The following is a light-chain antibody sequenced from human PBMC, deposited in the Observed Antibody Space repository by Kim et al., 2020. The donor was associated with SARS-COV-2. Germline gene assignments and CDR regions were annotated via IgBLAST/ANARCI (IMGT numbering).Light chain of an antibody. Sequence: GQSVTISCTGTSSDIGAYNFVSWYQQRPGKAPKSIILGVTERPSGISARFSGSKSGNTASLTISGLQAEDEADFFCSSYTTTGGWVFGGGTQLTVL. V-gene: IGLV2-14*03. J-gene: IGLJ3*02. CDR2: GVT. CDR1: SSDIGAYNF. CDR3: SSYTTTGGWV.